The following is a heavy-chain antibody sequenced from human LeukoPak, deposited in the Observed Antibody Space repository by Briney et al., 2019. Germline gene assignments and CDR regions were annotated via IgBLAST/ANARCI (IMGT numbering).Heavy chain of an antibody. D-gene: IGHD3-10*01. CDR3: ARLGRITGSGTKKRYYYYYYMDV. Sequence: SETLSLTCTVSRYSISNGYYWGWIRQPPGKGLEWIGSSYHSGSNNYNPSLKSRVTISVDTSKNQFSLKLSSVTAADTAVYYCARLGRITGSGTKKRYYYYYYMDVWGKGTTVTISS. CDR1: RYSISNGYY. J-gene: IGHJ6*03. CDR2: SYHSGSN. V-gene: IGHV4-38-2*02.